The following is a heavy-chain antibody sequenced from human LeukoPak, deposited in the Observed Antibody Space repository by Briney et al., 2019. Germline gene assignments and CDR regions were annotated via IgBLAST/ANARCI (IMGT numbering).Heavy chain of an antibody. J-gene: IGHJ6*04. CDR3: ALYSSSPYYYAMDV. Sequence: ASVKVSCKASGYTFTRYGITWVRQAPGQGLECVGWISAYNGNTNYARNLQGRVTMTTDTSTTTAYMELRSLRSDDTAVYYCALYSSSPYYYAMDVWGKGATVIVSS. D-gene: IGHD6-13*01. CDR2: ISAYNGNT. CDR1: GYTFTRYG. V-gene: IGHV1-18*04.